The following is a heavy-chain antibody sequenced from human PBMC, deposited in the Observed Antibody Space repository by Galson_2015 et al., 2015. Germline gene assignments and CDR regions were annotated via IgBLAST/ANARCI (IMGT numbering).Heavy chain of an antibody. J-gene: IGHJ4*02. Sequence: LRLSCAASGFTFSTSVMSWVRQTPGKGLEWLSVLSTNGVSTNYADSVKGRFTISRDNSRKTVYLQMNSLSANDTAVYFCAKGYESADFYFDFWGQGALVAVSS. V-gene: IGHV3-23*01. CDR3: AKGYESADFYFDF. CDR1: GFTFSTSV. D-gene: IGHD2-21*01. CDR2: LSTNGVST.